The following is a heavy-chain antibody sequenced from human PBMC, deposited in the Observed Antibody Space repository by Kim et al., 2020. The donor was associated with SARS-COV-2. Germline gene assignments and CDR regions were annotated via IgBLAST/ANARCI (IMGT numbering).Heavy chain of an antibody. Sequence: ADSVKGRFTISRDNSKNTLYLQMNSLRAEDTAIYYCAKSPRAQAYWFFDIWGRGTLGTVSS. CDR3: AKSPRAQAYWFFDI. V-gene: IGHV3-23*03. J-gene: IGHJ2*01.